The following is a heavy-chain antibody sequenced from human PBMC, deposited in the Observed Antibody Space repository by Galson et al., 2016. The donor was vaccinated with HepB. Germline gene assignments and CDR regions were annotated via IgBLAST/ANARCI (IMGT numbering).Heavy chain of an antibody. D-gene: IGHD3-9*01. CDR3: AIEHWFNFES. V-gene: IGHV3-7*05. CDR2: VKPDGSDS. CDR1: GFPFSVHY. Sequence: SLRLFCAASGFPFSVHYMSWVRQSPGKGLEWVAKVKPDGSDSYYVDSVKGRFSISRDNAKNSLYLQMSSLRADDTAVYYCAIEHWFNFESWGQGTLVTVSS. J-gene: IGHJ4*02.